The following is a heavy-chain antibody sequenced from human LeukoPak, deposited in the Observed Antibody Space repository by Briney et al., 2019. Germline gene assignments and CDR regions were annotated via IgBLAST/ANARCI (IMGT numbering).Heavy chain of an antibody. CDR2: TNPNSGGT. CDR3: ARDSSGSYSPGLADY. CDR1: GYTFTGYY. Sequence: ASVKVSCKASGYTFTGYYMHWVRQAPGQGLEWMGWTNPNSGGTNYAQKFQGRVTMTRDTSISTAYMELSRLRSDDTAVYYCARDSSGSYSPGLADYWGQGTLVTVSS. J-gene: IGHJ4*02. V-gene: IGHV1-2*02. D-gene: IGHD1-26*01.